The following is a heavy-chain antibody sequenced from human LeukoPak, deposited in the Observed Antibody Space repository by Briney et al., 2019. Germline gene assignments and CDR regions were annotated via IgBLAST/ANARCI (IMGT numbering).Heavy chain of an antibody. D-gene: IGHD3-22*01. J-gene: IGHJ4*02. V-gene: IGHV3-15*01. Sequence: GGSLRLSCAASGFRFTNYWMSWVRQAPGKGLEWVGRIKSKTDGGTTDYAAPVKGRFTISRDDSKNTLYLQMNSLKTEDTAVYYCTSSNYYDSSGYYYGGRKYFDYWGQGTLVTVSS. CDR3: TSSNYYDSSGYYYGGRKYFDY. CDR2: IKSKTDGGTT. CDR1: GFRFTNYW.